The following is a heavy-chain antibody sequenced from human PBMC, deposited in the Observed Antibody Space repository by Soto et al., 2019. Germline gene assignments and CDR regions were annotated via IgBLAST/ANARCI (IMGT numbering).Heavy chain of an antibody. Sequence: QVHLVQSGAELKKPGASVKVSCQGSGYAFTTYGITWVRQAPGQGLEWMGWISAHNGNTNYAPKLQGRATVSRDTSTSTAYMELRSLRYDDTAVYYCARGRYGDYWGQGALVTVSS. CDR3: ARGRYGDY. CDR1: GYAFTTYG. D-gene: IGHD1-1*01. V-gene: IGHV1-18*01. CDR2: ISAHNGNT. J-gene: IGHJ4*02.